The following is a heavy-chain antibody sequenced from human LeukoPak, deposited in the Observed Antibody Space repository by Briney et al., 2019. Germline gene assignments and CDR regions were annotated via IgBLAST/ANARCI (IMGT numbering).Heavy chain of an antibody. Sequence: KAGGSLRLSCAASGFTFRVYNMNWVRQAPGKGLEWVASICSSGDYTYYVDSVKGRFTISRDNSKNTLFLQMNSLRTEDTAVYICAREKNRVVLTAPLQYGGQGTLVTVSS. CDR1: GFTFRVYN. D-gene: IGHD4/OR15-4a*01. CDR3: AREKNRVVLTAPLQY. V-gene: IGHV3-21*01. J-gene: IGHJ4*02. CDR2: ICSSGDYT.